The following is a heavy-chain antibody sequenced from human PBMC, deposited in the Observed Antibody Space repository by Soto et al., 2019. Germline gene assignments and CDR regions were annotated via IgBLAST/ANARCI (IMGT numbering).Heavy chain of an antibody. CDR3: ARAISYYDFWSGYTASWFDP. CDR2: IGTAGDT. Sequence: GGSLRPSGPASGFTCSSYDMHWVQQDKGKGLEWVSAIGTAGDTYYPGSVKGRFTISRENAKNSLYLQMNSLRAGDTAVYYCARAISYYDFWSGYTASWFDPWGQGTLVTVS. D-gene: IGHD3-3*01. V-gene: IGHV3-13*01. CDR1: GFTCSSYD. J-gene: IGHJ5*02.